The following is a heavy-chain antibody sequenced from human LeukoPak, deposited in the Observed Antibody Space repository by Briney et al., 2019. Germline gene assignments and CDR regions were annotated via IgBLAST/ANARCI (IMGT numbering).Heavy chain of an antibody. Sequence: GGSLRLSCAASGFTFSSYSMNWVRQAPGKGLEWVSSISSSSSYIYYANSVKGRFTISRDNAKNSLYLQMNSLRAEDTAVYYCARLPGSGSYFDYWGQGTLVTVSS. V-gene: IGHV3-21*01. D-gene: IGHD1-26*01. J-gene: IGHJ4*02. CDR1: GFTFSSYS. CDR3: ARLPGSGSYFDY. CDR2: ISSSSSYI.